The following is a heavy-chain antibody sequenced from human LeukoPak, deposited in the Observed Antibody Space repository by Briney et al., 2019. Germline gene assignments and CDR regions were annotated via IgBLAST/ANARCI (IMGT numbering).Heavy chain of an antibody. D-gene: IGHD3-3*01. CDR3: ARDNYDDSTFDY. CDR1: GFTFSTYS. Sequence: GGSLRLSCAASGFTFSTYSMIWVRQAPGKGQEWVSSISRSSSSISYADSVRGRFTISRDNANNLLYLQMNSLRAEDTAVYYCARDNYDDSTFDYWGQGTLVTVSS. J-gene: IGHJ4*02. CDR2: ISRSSSSI. V-gene: IGHV3-21*06.